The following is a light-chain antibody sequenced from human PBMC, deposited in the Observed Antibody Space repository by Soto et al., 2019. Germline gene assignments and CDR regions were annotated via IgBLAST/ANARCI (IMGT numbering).Light chain of an antibody. CDR1: QDISNY. V-gene: IGKV1-33*01. Sequence: DIQMTQSPSSLSASVGDRVTITCQASQDISNYLNWYQQKPGKAPKLLIYDASNLETGVPSRFSGSGSGTDFTFTISSLQAEDIATYYCQQYDNLPVWTFGGGTKVEIK. CDR2: DAS. CDR3: QQYDNLPVWT. J-gene: IGKJ4*01.